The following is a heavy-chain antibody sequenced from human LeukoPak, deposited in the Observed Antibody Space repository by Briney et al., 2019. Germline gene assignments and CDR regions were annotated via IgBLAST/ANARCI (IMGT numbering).Heavy chain of an antibody. CDR3: AKERGLSGSYPFDY. Sequence: GGSLRLSCAASGFTFSSYDMSWVRQAPGKGLEWVSAISGSGGRTYYADSVKGRFTMSRDNSKNTLYLQMNSLRAEDTAVYYCAKERGLSGSYPFDYWGQGTLVTVSS. J-gene: IGHJ4*02. CDR1: GFTFSSYD. D-gene: IGHD1-26*01. CDR2: ISGSGGRT. V-gene: IGHV3-23*01.